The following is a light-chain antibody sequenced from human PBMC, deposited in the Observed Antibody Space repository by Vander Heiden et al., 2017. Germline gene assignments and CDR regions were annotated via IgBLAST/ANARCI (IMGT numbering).Light chain of an antibody. V-gene: IGLV2-14*01. J-gene: IGLJ1*01. CDR2: EVN. CDR3: ASYTTAYTYV. CDR1: SSVVGGHIC. Sequence: HSALAPPASVSGSPGRSIPISCTGSSSVVGGHICVSWYQHHPGQAPKLLNSEVNNRPSGISHRFTGSKSGNTASLTISGLQAEDEAEYYCASYTTAYTYVFGTGTMVTVL.